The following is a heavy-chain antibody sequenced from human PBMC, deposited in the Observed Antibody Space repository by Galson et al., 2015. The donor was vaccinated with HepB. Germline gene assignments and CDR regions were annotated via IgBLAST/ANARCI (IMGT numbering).Heavy chain of an antibody. Sequence: SLRLSCAASGFTFSSFWMHWVRQAPGQGLVWVSRIDTDGSSTSYADSVRGRFTISRDNAKNMLYLQMNSLRAEDTAVYYCTRSRVERLVAGTFDSWGQGTLVTASS. V-gene: IGHV3-74*01. CDR1: GFTFSSFW. J-gene: IGHJ4*02. D-gene: IGHD6-19*01. CDR3: TRSRVERLVAGTFDS. CDR2: IDTDGSST.